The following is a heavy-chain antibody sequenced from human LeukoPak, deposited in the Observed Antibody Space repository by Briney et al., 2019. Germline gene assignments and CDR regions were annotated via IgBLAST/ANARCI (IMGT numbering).Heavy chain of an antibody. CDR3: AKDRTAMVTNYFDY. CDR1: GFTFDDYG. Sequence: GGSLRLSCAASGFTFDDYGMSWVRQAPGKGLEWVAVISYDGSNKYYADSVKGRFTISRDNSKNTLYLQMNSLRAEDTAVYYCAKDRTAMVTNYFDYWGQGTLVTVSS. V-gene: IGHV3-30*18. J-gene: IGHJ4*02. CDR2: ISYDGSNK. D-gene: IGHD5-18*01.